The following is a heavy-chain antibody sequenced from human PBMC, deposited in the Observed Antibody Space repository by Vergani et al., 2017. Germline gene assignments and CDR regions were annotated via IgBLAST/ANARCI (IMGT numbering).Heavy chain of an antibody. D-gene: IGHD3-3*01. CDR1: GGSVSTGSYY. J-gene: IGHJ6*02. Sequence: QVQLQVSGPGLVKPSQTLSLTCTVSGGSVSTGSYYWSWIRQPAGEGLEWIVRIYTGGSTNYSPSLESRVTISVDTSKNQFSLKLNSVTAADTAVYYCARSYDNFWSGYQDNYGMDVWGQGTTVTVSS. CDR2: IYTGGST. V-gene: IGHV4-61*02. CDR3: ARSYDNFWSGYQDNYGMDV.